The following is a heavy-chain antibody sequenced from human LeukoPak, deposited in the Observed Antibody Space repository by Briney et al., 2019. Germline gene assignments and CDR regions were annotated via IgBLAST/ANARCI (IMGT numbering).Heavy chain of an antibody. V-gene: IGHV4-61*05. Sequence: SSETLSLTCTVSGGSISSISYYWSWIRQPPGKGLDWIGYIFYSGSIIHNPSLETRFTISVDMSKRHFSLDLTSVTAADTAVYYCARHKRWLPFPDSFDLWGQGTRVTVSS. J-gene: IGHJ3*01. CDR3: ARHKRWLPFPDSFDL. D-gene: IGHD5-24*01. CDR2: IFYSGSI. CDR1: GGSISSISYY.